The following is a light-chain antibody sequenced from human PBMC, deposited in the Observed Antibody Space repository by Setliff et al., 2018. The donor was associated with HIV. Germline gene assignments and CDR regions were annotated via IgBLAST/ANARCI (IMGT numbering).Light chain of an antibody. CDR2: EVR. CDR1: SSAVGGYSH. Sequence: QSVLTQPASVSGSPGQSITISCTGTSSAVGGYSHVSWYQQHPGKAPKLIIYEVRNRPSGVSNRFSGSKSGNTASLTTSGLRAEDEADYYFSPYAITNTLPFGTGTKGTVL. J-gene: IGLJ1*01. V-gene: IGLV2-14*01. CDR3: SPYAITNTLP.